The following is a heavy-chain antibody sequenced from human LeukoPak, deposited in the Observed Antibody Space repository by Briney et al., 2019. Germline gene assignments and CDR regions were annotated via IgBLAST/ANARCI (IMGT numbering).Heavy chain of an antibody. CDR1: GFTFSNYA. CDR3: AKNMITFGGVIVKGGHFDY. V-gene: IGHV3-23*01. D-gene: IGHD3-16*02. Sequence: GGSLRLSCAASGFTFSNYAMNWVRQAPGKGLEWLSGISGSGGTTYYADSVKGRFTISRDNSKNTLYLQMNSLRAEDTAVYYCAKNMITFGGVIVKGGHFDYWGQGTLVTVSS. J-gene: IGHJ4*02. CDR2: ISGSGGTT.